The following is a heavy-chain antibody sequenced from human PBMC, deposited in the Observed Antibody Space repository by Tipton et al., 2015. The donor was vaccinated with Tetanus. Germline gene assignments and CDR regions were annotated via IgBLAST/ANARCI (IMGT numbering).Heavy chain of an antibody. Sequence: QSGAEVKKPGSSVKVSCKVSGGSFSTYVISWVRQAPGRGLEWMGWISAYNGKTKYAQRLQGRVTMTTDRSASTAYMDLRRLRSDDTAVYYCARVQEQRIYYYGMDVWGQGTTVTVSS. CDR3: ARVQEQRIYYYGMDV. J-gene: IGHJ6*02. CDR1: GGSFSTYV. D-gene: IGHD6-25*01. CDR2: ISAYNGKT. V-gene: IGHV1-18*01.